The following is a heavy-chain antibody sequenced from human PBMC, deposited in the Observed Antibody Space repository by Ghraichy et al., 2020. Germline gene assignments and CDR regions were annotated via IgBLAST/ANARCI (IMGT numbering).Heavy chain of an antibody. CDR2: IYHSGST. V-gene: IGHV4-4*02. CDR3: ASRYDSSGPDAFDI. D-gene: IGHD3-22*01. CDR1: GGSISSSNW. J-gene: IGHJ3*02. Sequence: SETLSLTCAVSGGSISSSNWWSWVRQPPGKGLEWIGEIYHSGSTNYNPSLKSRVTISVDKSKNQFSLKLSSVTAADTAVYYCASRYDSSGPDAFDIWGQGTMVTVSS.